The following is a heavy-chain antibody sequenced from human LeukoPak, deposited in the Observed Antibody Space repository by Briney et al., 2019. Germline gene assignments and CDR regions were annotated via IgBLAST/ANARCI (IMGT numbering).Heavy chain of an antibody. CDR1: GFTFSSYA. Sequence: GESLRLSCAASGFTFSSYAMSWVRQAPGKGLEWVSAISGSGGSTYYADSVKGRFTISRDNSKNTLYLQMNSLRAEDTAVYYCARDRFTYYDFWSGSTWFDPWGQGTLVTVSS. CDR2: ISGSGGST. D-gene: IGHD3-3*01. V-gene: IGHV3-23*01. J-gene: IGHJ5*02. CDR3: ARDRFTYYDFWSGSTWFDP.